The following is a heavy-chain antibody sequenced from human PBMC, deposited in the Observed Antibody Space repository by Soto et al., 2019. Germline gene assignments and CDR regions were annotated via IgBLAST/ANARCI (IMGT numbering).Heavy chain of an antibody. V-gene: IGHV3-23*01. CDR1: GFTFSSYA. Sequence: PGGSLRLSCAASGFTFSSYAMSWVRQAPGKGLEWVSAIRGSGGSTYYADSVKGRFTISRDNSKNTLYLQMNSLRAEDTAVYYCASRINSLSPLKYSSSSPNYYYGMDVWGQGTTVTVSS. CDR3: ASRINSLSPLKYSSSSPNYYYGMDV. CDR2: IRGSGGST. J-gene: IGHJ6*02. D-gene: IGHD6-6*01.